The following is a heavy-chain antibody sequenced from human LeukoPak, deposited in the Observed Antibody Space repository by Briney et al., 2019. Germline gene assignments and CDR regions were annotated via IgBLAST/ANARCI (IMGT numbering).Heavy chain of an antibody. J-gene: IGHJ6*02. Sequence: PGGSLRLSCAASGFTFSSYAMHWVRQAPGKGLEWVAVISYDGSNKYYADSVKGRFTISRDNSKNTLYLQMNSLRAEDTAVYYCARVPTHCYYGMDVWGQGTTVTVSS. CDR2: ISYDGSNK. CDR3: ARVPTHCYYGMDV. V-gene: IGHV3-30-3*01. CDR1: GFTFSSYA. D-gene: IGHD4-11*01.